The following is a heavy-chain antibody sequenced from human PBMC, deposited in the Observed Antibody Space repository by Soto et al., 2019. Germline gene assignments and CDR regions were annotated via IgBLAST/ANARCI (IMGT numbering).Heavy chain of an antibody. CDR3: ACWGHTVPVAPSDFDR. J-gene: IGHJ4*02. D-gene: IGHD3-16*01. CDR1: GFPFTNYW. Sequence: GGSLRLSCAASGFPFTNYWMNWVRQTPGKGLMWVSRISPDGSDVGYADSVEGRFTVSRDNAKNTLYLQMHSLRAEDTAMYYCACWGHTVPVAPSDFDRWGQGTLVTVSS. V-gene: IGHV3-74*01. CDR2: ISPDGSDV.